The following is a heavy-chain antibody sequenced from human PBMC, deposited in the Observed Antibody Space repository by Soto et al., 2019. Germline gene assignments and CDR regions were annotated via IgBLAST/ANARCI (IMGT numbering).Heavy chain of an antibody. D-gene: IGHD1-26*01. CDR1: GGSISSYY. Sequence: SETLSLTCTLSGGSISSYYWSSIRQPPGKGLEWIGYIYYSGSTNYNPSLKRRVTISVDTSKNQFSLKLSSVTAADTAVYYCARDGESGSYDYWGQGTLVTVSS. CDR2: IYYSGST. V-gene: IGHV4-59*01. CDR3: ARDGESGSYDY. J-gene: IGHJ4*02.